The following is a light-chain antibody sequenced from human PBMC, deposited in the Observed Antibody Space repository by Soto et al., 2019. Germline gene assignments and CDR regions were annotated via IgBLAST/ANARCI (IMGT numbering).Light chain of an antibody. CDR3: MQGTHRPIT. CDR1: QSLSYSDGNIY. V-gene: IGKV2-30*01. J-gene: IGKJ4*01. CDR2: KVF. Sequence: DVVMTQSPLSLPVTLGQPASISCWSSQSLSYSDGNIYLNWFHQRPGQSPRRLIYKVFNRDSGVPDRFSGSGSGTDFTLKISSVEAEDVGIYYCMQGTHRPITFGGGTKVDIK.